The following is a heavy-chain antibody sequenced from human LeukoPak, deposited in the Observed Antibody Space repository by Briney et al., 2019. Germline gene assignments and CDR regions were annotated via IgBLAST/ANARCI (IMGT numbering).Heavy chain of an antibody. CDR3: AGRLLRYFDWSSNYGMDV. D-gene: IGHD3-9*01. CDR2: IYYSGST. CDR1: GGSISNYY. Sequence: SETLSLTCTVSGGSISNYYWSWLRQPPGKGLEWIGYIYYSGSTNYNPSLKSRVTISVDTSKTQFSLKLSSVTAADTAVYYCAGRLLRYFDWSSNYGMDVWGQGTTVTVSS. V-gene: IGHV4-59*01. J-gene: IGHJ6*02.